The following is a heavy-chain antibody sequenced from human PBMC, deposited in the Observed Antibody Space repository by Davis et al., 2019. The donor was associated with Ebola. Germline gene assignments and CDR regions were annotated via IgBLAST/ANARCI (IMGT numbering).Heavy chain of an antibody. CDR3: VSAGWDH. CDR1: GFTSSNYN. CDR2: ISDDSSST. V-gene: IGHV3-48*02. Sequence: GGSLRPSCPVPGFTSSNYNMNWVRQTPGKGLEWVSHISDDSSSTYYADSVKGRFTISRDNAKNSLYLQLNTLRDEDTAVYFCVSAGWDHWGQGTLVTVSS. J-gene: IGHJ4*02. D-gene: IGHD2-15*01.